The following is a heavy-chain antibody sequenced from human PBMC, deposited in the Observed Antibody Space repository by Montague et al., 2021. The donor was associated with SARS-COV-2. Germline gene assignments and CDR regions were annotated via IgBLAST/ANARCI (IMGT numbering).Heavy chain of an antibody. V-gene: IGHV4-59*13. D-gene: IGHD1-20*01. CDR1: GGSISSYY. CDR2: IFHSGIT. Sequence: SETLSLTCSVSGGSISSYYWCWIRQSPGKGLERIGYIFHSGITDYNPSLTSRVTISVDMSKNQFSLKLNSVTAADSAVYYCARTKYNWTDWFDPWGQGTLVTVSS. CDR3: ARTKYNWTDWFDP. J-gene: IGHJ5*02.